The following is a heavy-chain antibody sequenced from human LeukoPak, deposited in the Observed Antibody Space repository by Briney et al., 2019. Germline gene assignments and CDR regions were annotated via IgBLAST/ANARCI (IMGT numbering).Heavy chain of an antibody. D-gene: IGHD5-24*01. CDR1: GGSISSYY. V-gene: IGHV4-59*01. CDR2: IYYSGSN. CDR3: AREGRDRYLS. Sequence: SETLSLTCTVSGGSISSYYWSWIRQPPGKGLEWIGYIYYSGSNNYNPSLKSRVTISVDTSKNQFSLKLRSVTAADTAVYYCAREGRDRYLSWGQGTLVTVSS. J-gene: IGHJ5*02.